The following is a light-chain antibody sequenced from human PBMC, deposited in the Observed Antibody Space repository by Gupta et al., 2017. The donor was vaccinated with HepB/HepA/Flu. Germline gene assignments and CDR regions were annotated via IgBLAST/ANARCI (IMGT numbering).Light chain of an antibody. CDR2: QAS. CDR1: HSVSSW. CDR3: QQYTDYSRT. Sequence: DIQMTQSPSTLSASVGDRVTITCRASHSVSSWLAWYQQKPGKAPKLLISQASSLESGVPSRFSGSGSGTEFTLTISSLQPDDFATYYCQQYTDYSRTFGPGTKVEIK. V-gene: IGKV1-5*03. J-gene: IGKJ1*01.